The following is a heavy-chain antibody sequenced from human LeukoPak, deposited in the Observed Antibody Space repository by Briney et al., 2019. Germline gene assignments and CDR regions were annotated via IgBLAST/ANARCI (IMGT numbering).Heavy chain of an antibody. Sequence: SETLSLTCTVSGGSISSYYWSWIRQPAGKGLEWIGRIYTSGSTNYNPSLKSRVTMSVDTSKNQFSLKLSSVTAADTAVYYCARSVRYSSGWPDYFDYWGQGTLVTVSS. D-gene: IGHD6-19*01. CDR3: ARSVRYSSGWPDYFDY. CDR2: IYTSGST. V-gene: IGHV4-4*07. CDR1: GGSISSYY. J-gene: IGHJ4*02.